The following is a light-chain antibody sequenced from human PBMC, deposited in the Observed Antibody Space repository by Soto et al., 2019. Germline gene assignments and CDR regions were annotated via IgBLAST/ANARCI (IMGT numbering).Light chain of an antibody. CDR2: NTN. V-gene: IGLV8-61*01. CDR3: VLYMGSGIWV. J-gene: IGLJ3*02. CDR1: SGSVSTGYY. Sequence: QAVVTQEPSFSVSPGGTVTLTCGLSSGSVSTGYYPSWYQQTPGQAPRTLIYNTNTRSSGVPDRFSGSILGNKAALTITGPQADVGSDYYGVLYMGSGIWVFGGGTKLTVL.